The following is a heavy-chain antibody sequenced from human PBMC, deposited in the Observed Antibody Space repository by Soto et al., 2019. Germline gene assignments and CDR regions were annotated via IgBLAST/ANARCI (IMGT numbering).Heavy chain of an antibody. CDR3: AGHFYYYGSWSYYSVFGYIDF. Sequence: GESLKISCKGSGYSFTSYWIGWLRQMPGKGLEWMGIIYPGDSDTRYSPSFQGQVTISADKSISTAYLQWSSLKASATAMYYCAGHFYYYGSWSYYSVFGYIDFWGQGTLVTVSS. V-gene: IGHV5-51*01. CDR2: IYPGDSDT. J-gene: IGHJ4*02. D-gene: IGHD3-10*01. CDR1: GYSFTSYW.